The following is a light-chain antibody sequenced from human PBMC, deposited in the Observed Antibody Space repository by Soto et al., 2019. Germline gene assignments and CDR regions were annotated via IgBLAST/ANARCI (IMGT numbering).Light chain of an antibody. CDR1: QSRGSNF. CDR2: ASS. V-gene: IGKV3-20*01. Sequence: IVLTESPCTLSLSPLERATLSFKTSQSRGSNFLAWYQHKPGQAPRLLIYASSNRATGIPDRFSGSASGTDFTLTINRLEPEDFAVYYCQLYGISPHFGQGTRLEIK. CDR3: QLYGISPH. J-gene: IGKJ5*01.